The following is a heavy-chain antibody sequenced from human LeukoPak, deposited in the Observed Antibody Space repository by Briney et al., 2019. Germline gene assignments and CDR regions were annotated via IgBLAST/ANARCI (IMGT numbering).Heavy chain of an antibody. CDR1: GDSITSAGSY. D-gene: IGHD2-15*01. Sequence: SQTLSLTCSVSGDSITSAGSYWTWIRQHPGKGLELIGFIYYSGSTYYNPSLKSRITISLDTSKNQFSLKMSSVTAADTAIYYCASILGGANWFDPWGQGALVTVSS. CDR3: ASILGGANWFDP. V-gene: IGHV4-31*03. J-gene: IGHJ5*02. CDR2: IYYSGST.